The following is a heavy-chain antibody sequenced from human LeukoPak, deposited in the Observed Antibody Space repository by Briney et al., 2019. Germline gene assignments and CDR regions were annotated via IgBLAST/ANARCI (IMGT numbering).Heavy chain of an antibody. CDR1: GGSFSGYY. CDR3: ARAIAAAGNYFDY. CDR2: INHSGST. Sequence: SETLSLTCAVYGGSFSGYYWSWIRQPPGKGLEWIGEINHSGSTNYNPSLKSRVTISVDTSKNQFSLKLSSVTAADTAVYYCARAIAAAGNYFDYWGQGTLVTVSS. V-gene: IGHV4-34*01. D-gene: IGHD6-13*01. J-gene: IGHJ4*02.